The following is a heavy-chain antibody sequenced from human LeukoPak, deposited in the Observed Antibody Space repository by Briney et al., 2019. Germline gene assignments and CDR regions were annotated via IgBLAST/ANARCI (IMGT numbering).Heavy chain of an antibody. D-gene: IGHD3-22*01. CDR3: ARVTSDYYDSSGYYSLPYYFDY. V-gene: IGHV3-21*01. CDR1: GFTFSSYS. Sequence: GSLRLSCAASGFTFSSYSMNWVRQAPGKGLEWVSSISSSSSYIYYADSVKGRFTISRDNAKNSLYLQMNSLRAEDTAVYYCARVTSDYYDSSGYYSLPYYFDYWGQGTLVTVSS. J-gene: IGHJ4*02. CDR2: ISSSSSYI.